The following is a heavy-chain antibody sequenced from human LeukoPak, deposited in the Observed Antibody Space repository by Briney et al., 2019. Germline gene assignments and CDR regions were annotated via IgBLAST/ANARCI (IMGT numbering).Heavy chain of an antibody. J-gene: IGHJ4*02. V-gene: IGHV3-23*01. CDR2: ISGSGGST. CDR1: GFTFSSYA. D-gene: IGHD3-10*01. CDR3: AKDEAGYYGSGTFDY. Sequence: GGSRRLSCAASGFTFSSYAMSWVRQAPGKGLEWVSAISGSGGSTYYADSVKGRFTISRDNSKNTLYLQMNSLRAEDTAVYYCAKDEAGYYGSGTFDYWGQGTLVTVSS.